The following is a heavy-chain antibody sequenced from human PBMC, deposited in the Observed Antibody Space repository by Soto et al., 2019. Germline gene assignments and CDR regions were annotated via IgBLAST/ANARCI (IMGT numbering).Heavy chain of an antibody. CDR3: ARGALDTAMANYSSYGMDV. V-gene: IGHV1-18*04. D-gene: IGHD5-18*01. Sequence: ASVKVSCKASGYTFTGYYMHWVRQAPGQGLEWMGWISAYNGNTNYAQKLQGRVTMTTDTSTSTAYMELSSLRSEDTAVYYCARGALDTAMANYSSYGMDVWGPGPTVTVSS. CDR1: GYTFTGYY. CDR2: ISAYNGNT. J-gene: IGHJ6*02.